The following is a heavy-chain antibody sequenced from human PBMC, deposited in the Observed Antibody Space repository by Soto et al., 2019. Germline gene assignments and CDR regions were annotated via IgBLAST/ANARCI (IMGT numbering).Heavy chain of an antibody. D-gene: IGHD5-18*01. CDR1: GGSISSYY. V-gene: IGHV4-59*01. CDR2: IYYSGST. CDR3: ARVGGYSYGLVDD. J-gene: IGHJ4*02. Sequence: SETLSLTCTVSGGSISSYYWSWIRQPPGKGLEWIGYIYYSGSTNYNPSLKSRVTISVDTSKNQFSLKLSSVTAADTAVYYCARVGGYSYGLVDDWGQGTLVTVSS.